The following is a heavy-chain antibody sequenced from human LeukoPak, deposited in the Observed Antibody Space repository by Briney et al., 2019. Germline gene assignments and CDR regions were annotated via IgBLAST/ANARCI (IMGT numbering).Heavy chain of an antibody. Sequence: SQTLSLTCTVSGGSISSGSYYWSWIRQPAGKGLEWIGRIYTSGSTNYNPSLKSRVTISVGTSKNQFSLKLSSVTAADTAVYYCARGALYYYDSSGYYRHDAFDIWGQGTMVTVSS. CDR3: ARGALYYYDSSGYYRHDAFDI. J-gene: IGHJ3*02. D-gene: IGHD3-22*01. CDR1: GGSISSGSYY. V-gene: IGHV4-61*02. CDR2: IYTSGST.